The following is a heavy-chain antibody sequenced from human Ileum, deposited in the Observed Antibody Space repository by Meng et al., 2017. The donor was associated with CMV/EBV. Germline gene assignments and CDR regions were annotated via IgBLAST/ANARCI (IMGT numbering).Heavy chain of an antibody. V-gene: IGHV4-4*02. CDR3: TTGSAYSPPGQFHQ. CDR2: VYRGGNA. J-gene: IGHJ4*02. D-gene: IGHD3-22*01. CDR1: GGSISRANW. Sequence: QLQLQESGPGLVKPSGTLSLTCAVSGGSISRANWWTWVRQTSGKGLEWIGEVYRGGNAMYNPSLQSRPTISVDDSTNQVSLRLRSVTAADTAMYYCTTGSAYSPPGQFHQWGQGTLVTVSS.